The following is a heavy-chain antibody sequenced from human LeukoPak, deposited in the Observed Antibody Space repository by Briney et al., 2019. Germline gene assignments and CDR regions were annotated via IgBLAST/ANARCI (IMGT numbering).Heavy chain of an antibody. CDR2: ISGSGDAT. CDR3: SKVSWRELLSDDFDY. V-gene: IGHV3-23*01. D-gene: IGHD1-26*01. J-gene: IGHJ4*02. CDR1: GFTFSSYA. Sequence: GGSLRLSCAASGFTFSSYAMTWVGPAPGKGRVWLSTISGSGDATHHADSVNGRFTISRDNSKNPLYLQMTTLRAEDAAVYYSSKVSWRELLSDDFDYWGQGTLVTVSS.